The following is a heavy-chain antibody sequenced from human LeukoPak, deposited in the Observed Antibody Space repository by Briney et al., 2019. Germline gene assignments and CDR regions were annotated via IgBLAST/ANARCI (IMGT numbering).Heavy chain of an antibody. CDR3: ARHPYSGSYHFDY. CDR2: INPNSGGT. V-gene: IGHV1-2*02. Sequence: ASVKVSCKASGYXFTGYYIHWVRQAPGQGLEWMGWINPNSGGTNSAQKFQGRVTMTRDTSISTAYMELGRLTSDDTAVYYCARHPYSGSYHFDYWGQGTLVTVSS. J-gene: IGHJ4*02. D-gene: IGHD1-26*01. CDR1: GYXFTGYY.